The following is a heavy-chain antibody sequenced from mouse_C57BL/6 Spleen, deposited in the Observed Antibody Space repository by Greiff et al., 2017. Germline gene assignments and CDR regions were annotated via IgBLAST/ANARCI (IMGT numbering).Heavy chain of an antibody. J-gene: IGHJ3*01. CDR3: ARDYGSSSWFAY. V-gene: IGHV1-80*01. Sequence: VQLQQSGAELVKPGASVKISCKASGYAFSSYWMNWVKQRPGKGLEWIGQIYPGDGDTNYNGKFKGKATLTADKSSSTAYMQLSSLPSEDSAVYFWARDYGSSSWFAYWGQGTLVTVSA. CDR2: IYPGDGDT. D-gene: IGHD1-1*01. CDR1: GYAFSSYW.